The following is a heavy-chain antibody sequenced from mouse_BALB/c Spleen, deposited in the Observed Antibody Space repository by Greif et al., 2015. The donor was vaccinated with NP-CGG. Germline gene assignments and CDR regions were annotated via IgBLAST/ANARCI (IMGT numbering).Heavy chain of an antibody. J-gene: IGHJ2*01. CDR1: GFTFNTYA. CDR3: VTGGYYGSPYFDY. Sequence: EVKVVESGGGLVQPKGSLKLSCAASGFTFNTYAMNWVRQAPGKGLEWVARIRSKSNNYATYYADSVKDRFTISRDDSQSMLYLQMNNLKTEDTAMYYCVTGGYYGSPYFDYWGQGTTLTVSS. D-gene: IGHD1-1*01. V-gene: IGHV10-1*02. CDR2: IRSKSNNYAT.